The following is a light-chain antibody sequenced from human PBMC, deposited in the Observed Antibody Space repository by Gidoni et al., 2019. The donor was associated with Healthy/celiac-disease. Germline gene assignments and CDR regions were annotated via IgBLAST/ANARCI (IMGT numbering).Light chain of an antibody. J-gene: IGLJ2*01. V-gene: IGLV1-47*01. CDR2: RNN. CDR1: SSNIGSNY. CDR3: AAWDDSLSVVV. Sequence: QSVLTQPPSASGTPVQGVTISCSGSSSNIGSNYVYWYQQLPGTAPKLLIYRNNQRPSGVPDRFSGSKSGTSASLAISGLRSEDEADYYCAAWDDSLSVVVFGGGTKLTVL.